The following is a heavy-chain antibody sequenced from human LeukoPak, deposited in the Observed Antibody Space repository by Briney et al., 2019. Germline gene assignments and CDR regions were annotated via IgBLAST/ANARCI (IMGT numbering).Heavy chain of an antibody. CDR2: IKQDGSEK. CDR1: GFTFSSYW. D-gene: IGHD3-9*01. Sequence: GGCLRLACAAAGFTFSSYWMSWVRQTPGKGLEWVANIKQDGSEKYYVDFVKGRFTISRDNAKNSLYLQMNSLRAEDTAVYYCARDLSDILTGYSYDAFDIWGQGTMVTVSS. CDR3: ARDLSDILTGYSYDAFDI. V-gene: IGHV3-7*01. J-gene: IGHJ3*02.